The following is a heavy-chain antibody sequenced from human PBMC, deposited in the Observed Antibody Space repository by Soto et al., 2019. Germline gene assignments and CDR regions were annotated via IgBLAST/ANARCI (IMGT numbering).Heavy chain of an antibody. V-gene: IGHV1-46*01. CDR3: ARGPGASGLDS. CDR2: INPTTGGT. CDR1: GNTFTIPY. D-gene: IGHD2-8*02. Sequence: VASVKVSCKASGNTFTIPYMHWVRQAPGQGPEWMGVINPTTGGTAYRQSFQGGVTMTSDTSTRTVYMELNSLTSDDTAVYYCARGPGASGLDSWGKGTTVTVSS. J-gene: IGHJ6*04.